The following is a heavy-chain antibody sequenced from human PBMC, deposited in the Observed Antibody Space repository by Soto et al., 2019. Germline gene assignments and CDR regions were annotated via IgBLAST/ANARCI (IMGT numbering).Heavy chain of an antibody. J-gene: IGHJ3*02. CDR1: GDIFRTYA. CDR2: IIPMFTTP. D-gene: IGHD2-21*01. CDR3: AKGGYYSLFDI. V-gene: IGHV1-69*13. Sequence: SVKVSCKASGDIFRTYAISWVRQAPGQGLEWMGGIIPMFTTPNYAQNFQGRVTISADESTSTAYMELSSLKSEDTAVYYCAKGGYYSLFDIWGQGTMVTVSS.